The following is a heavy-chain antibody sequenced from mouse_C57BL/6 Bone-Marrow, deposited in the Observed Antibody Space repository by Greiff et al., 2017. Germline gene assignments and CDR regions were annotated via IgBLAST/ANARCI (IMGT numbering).Heavy chain of an antibody. Sequence: VHVKQSGPELVKPGASVKIPCKASGYTFTDYNMDWVKQSHGKSLEWIGDINPNNGGTIYNQKFKGKATLTVDKSSSTAYMELRSLTSEDTAVYYCARRGSWLRRLYYAMDYWGQGTSVTVSS. CDR3: ARRGSWLRRLYYAMDY. CDR1: GYTFTDYN. J-gene: IGHJ4*01. CDR2: INPNNGGT. V-gene: IGHV1-18*01. D-gene: IGHD2-2*01.